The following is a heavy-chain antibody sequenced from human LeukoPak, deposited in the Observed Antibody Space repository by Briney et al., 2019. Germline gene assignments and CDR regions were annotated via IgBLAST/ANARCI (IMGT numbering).Heavy chain of an antibody. J-gene: IGHJ4*02. CDR2: LYYSGKT. D-gene: IGHD3-22*01. Sequence: PSETLSLTCIISDDSISSSTYYWGWIRQPPGKGLEWIGTLYYSGKTYYNPSLKSRVTISIDTSKNQFSLKLTSATAADTAVYYCARVRNYDSSGYYYSGPEHFDYWGQGTLVTVSS. CDR1: DDSISSSTYY. V-gene: IGHV4-39*07. CDR3: ARVRNYDSSGYYYSGPEHFDY.